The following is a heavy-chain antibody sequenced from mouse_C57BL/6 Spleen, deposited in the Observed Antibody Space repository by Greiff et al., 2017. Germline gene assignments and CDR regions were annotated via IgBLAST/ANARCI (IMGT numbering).Heavy chain of an antibody. Sequence: QVQLKQPGAELVRPGSSVKLSCKASGYTFTSYWMHWVKQRPIQGLEWIGNIDPSDSETHYNQKFKDKATLTVDKSSSTAYMQLSSLTSEDSAVYYCARWDSNYGMDYWGQGTSVTVSS. CDR1: GYTFTSYW. J-gene: IGHJ4*01. D-gene: IGHD2-5*01. CDR2: IDPSDSET. CDR3: ARWDSNYGMDY. V-gene: IGHV1-52*01.